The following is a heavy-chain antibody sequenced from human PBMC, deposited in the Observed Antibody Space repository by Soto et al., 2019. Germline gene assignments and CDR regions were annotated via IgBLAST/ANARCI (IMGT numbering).Heavy chain of an antibody. CDR1: GGSISSGGYY. Sequence: QVQLQESGPGLVKPSHTLSLTCTVSGGSISSGGYYWSWIRQHPGKGLEWIGYIYYSGSTYYNPSLKSRVTISLDTSKNQFSLKLSSVTAADTAVYYCARVCGGDCHNDMDVWGQGTTVTVSS. CDR2: IYYSGST. D-gene: IGHD2-21*02. V-gene: IGHV4-31*03. CDR3: ARVCGGDCHNDMDV. J-gene: IGHJ6*02.